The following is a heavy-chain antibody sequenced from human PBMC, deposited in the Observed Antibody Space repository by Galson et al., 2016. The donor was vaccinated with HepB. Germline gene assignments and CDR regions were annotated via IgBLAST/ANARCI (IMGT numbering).Heavy chain of an antibody. CDR2: TNWNSGYL. CDR3: AKDFTGFVFGRAFDI. D-gene: IGHD3-3*01. J-gene: IGHJ3*02. V-gene: IGHV3-9*01. Sequence: SLRLSCAASGFTFDDYAMHWVRQAPGKGLEWVSGTNWNSGYLAYADSVKGRFSISRDIAKNSLYLQMSSLRVEDTALYYCAKDFTGFVFGRAFDIWGQGTVVTVSS. CDR1: GFTFDDYA.